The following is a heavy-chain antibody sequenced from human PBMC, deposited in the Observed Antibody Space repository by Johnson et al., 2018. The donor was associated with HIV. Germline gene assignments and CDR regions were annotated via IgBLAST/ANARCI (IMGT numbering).Heavy chain of an antibody. CDR1: GFTFDDYG. J-gene: IGHJ3*02. CDR3: ARVRIGRENAFDI. V-gene: IGHV3-20*04. CDR2: INWNGGST. D-gene: IGHD1-26*01. Sequence: MLLVESGGGVVRPGGSLRLSCAASGFTFDDYGMSWVRQAPGKGLEWVSGINWNGGSTGYPDSVKGRFTISRDNSKNTLYLQMNSLRAEDTAVYYCARVRIGRENAFDIWGQGTMVTVSS.